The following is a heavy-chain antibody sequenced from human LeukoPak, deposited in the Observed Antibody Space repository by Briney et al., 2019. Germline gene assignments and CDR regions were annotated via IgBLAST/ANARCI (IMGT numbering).Heavy chain of an antibody. CDR1: GGSFSGYY. J-gene: IGHJ4*02. D-gene: IGHD3-22*01. CDR3: ARGRYAYYYDSSGYYVDY. V-gene: IGHV4-34*01. CDR2: INHSGST. Sequence: SETLSLTCAVYGGSFSGYYWSWIRQPPGKGLEWIGEINHSGSTNYDPSLKSRVTISVDTSKNQFSLKLSSVTAADTAVYYCARGRYAYYYDSSGYYVDYWGQGTLVTVSS.